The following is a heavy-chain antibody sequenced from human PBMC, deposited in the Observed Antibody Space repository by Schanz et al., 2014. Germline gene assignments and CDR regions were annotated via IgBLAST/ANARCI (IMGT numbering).Heavy chain of an antibody. J-gene: IGHJ4*02. CDR2: VNPGGGST. CDR3: ARGSLAGYVALLMAANDY. CDR1: GYTFTNYY. D-gene: IGHD2-15*01. Sequence: QVQLVQSGAEVKKPGASVKVSCKASGYTFTNYYIHWVRQAPGQGLEWMGIVNPGGGSTSVAQRFQTRVNLTRDTSTGTAYLGLTRLRFEDTAVYYCARGSLAGYVALLMAANDYWGQGTLLTVSS. V-gene: IGHV1-46*01.